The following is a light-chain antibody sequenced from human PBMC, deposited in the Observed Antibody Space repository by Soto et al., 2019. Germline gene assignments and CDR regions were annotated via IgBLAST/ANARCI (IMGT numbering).Light chain of an antibody. Sequence: DTVLTQSPDTLSVSPGERATVSCRASQSLSSNLAWYQQKPGQAPRLLILGASDRVTGIPARFSGSGSGTEFTLSISSLQSDDFAVYYCQQYGSSPFGPGTKVDIK. J-gene: IGKJ3*01. CDR1: QSLSSN. CDR2: GAS. V-gene: IGKV3-15*01. CDR3: QQYGSSP.